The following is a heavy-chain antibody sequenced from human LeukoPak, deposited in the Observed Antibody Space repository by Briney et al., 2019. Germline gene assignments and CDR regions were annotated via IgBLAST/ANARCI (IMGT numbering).Heavy chain of an antibody. CDR3: ARDRYSISWVRFDP. CDR1: GYTFTSYG. D-gene: IGHD6-13*01. Sequence: ASVKVSCKASGYTFTSYGISWVRQAPGQGLEWMGWISAYNGNTNYAQKIQGRVTMTTDTSTSTAYMELRSLRSDDTAVYYCARDRYSISWVRFDPWGQGTLVTVSS. J-gene: IGHJ5*02. CDR2: ISAYNGNT. V-gene: IGHV1-18*01.